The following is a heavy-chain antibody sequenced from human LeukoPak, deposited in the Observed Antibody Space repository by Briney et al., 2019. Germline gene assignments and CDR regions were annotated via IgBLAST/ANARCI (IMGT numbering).Heavy chain of an antibody. Sequence: ASVKVSCKVSGSTFSNYYMHWVRQAPGQGLEYMGIINLSGGSTNYAQKFQGRVTMTRDTSTSTVYMELSSLRSEDTAVYYCAREPFPKVVLNYFDPWGQGTLVTVSS. CDR3: AREPFPKVVLNYFDP. V-gene: IGHV1-46*01. CDR1: GSTFSNYY. CDR2: INLSGGST. J-gene: IGHJ5*02. D-gene: IGHD1-7*01.